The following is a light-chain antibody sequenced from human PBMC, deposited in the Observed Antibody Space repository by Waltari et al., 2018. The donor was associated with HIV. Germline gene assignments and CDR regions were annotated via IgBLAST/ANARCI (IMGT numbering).Light chain of an antibody. J-gene: IGLJ2*01. V-gene: IGLV3-27*01. CDR1: KMPEKY. CDR3: YSTSDDNVV. Sequence: SYELTQPSSVSVSPGTPARITYSGDKMPEKYARWFQQRPGQAPVLLIYKDTERPSWISERFSGSSSGTTVTLTITGAQVEDEADYYCYSTSDDNVVFGGGTKLMVL. CDR2: KDT.